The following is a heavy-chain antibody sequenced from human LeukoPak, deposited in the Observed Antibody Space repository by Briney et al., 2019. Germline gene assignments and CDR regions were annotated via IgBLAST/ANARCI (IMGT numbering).Heavy chain of an antibody. CDR3: ARDLYSYGSLDY. V-gene: IGHV3-33*01. CDR1: GFTFSSYS. D-gene: IGHD5-18*01. CDR2: IWYDGSNK. Sequence: GGSLRLSCAASGFTFSSYSMHWVRQAPGKGLEWVAVIWYDGSNKYYADSVKGRFTISRDNSKNTLYLQMNSLRAEDTAVYYCARDLYSYGSLDYWGQGTLVTVSS. J-gene: IGHJ4*02.